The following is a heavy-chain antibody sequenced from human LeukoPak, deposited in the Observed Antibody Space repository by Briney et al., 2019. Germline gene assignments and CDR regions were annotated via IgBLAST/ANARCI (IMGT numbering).Heavy chain of an antibody. D-gene: IGHD6-13*01. V-gene: IGHV3-23*01. CDR2: ISGSGGST. J-gene: IGHJ4*02. Sequence: PGGSLRLSCAASGFTFSSYVMSWVRQAPGKGLEWVSAISGSGGSTYYADSVKGRFAISRDNSKNTLYLQMNSLRAEDTAVYYCAKFGTAGPHFDYWGQGTLVTVSS. CDR1: GFTFSSYV. CDR3: AKFGTAGPHFDY.